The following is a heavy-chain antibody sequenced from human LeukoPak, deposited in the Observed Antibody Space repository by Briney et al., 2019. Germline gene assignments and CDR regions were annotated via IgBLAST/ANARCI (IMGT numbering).Heavy chain of an antibody. CDR1: GFTFSSYA. CDR2: ISVSGGST. CDR3: AKAPSIAAAGTSAFDI. V-gene: IGHV3-23*01. Sequence: PGGSLRLSCAASGFTFSSYAMSWVREAPGRRLECVFPISVSGGSTYYADSVKGRFTIPRDNSKNTLYPQITSLRAEGTAVYYCAKAPSIAAAGTSAFDIWGQGTMVTVSS. J-gene: IGHJ3*02. D-gene: IGHD6-13*01.